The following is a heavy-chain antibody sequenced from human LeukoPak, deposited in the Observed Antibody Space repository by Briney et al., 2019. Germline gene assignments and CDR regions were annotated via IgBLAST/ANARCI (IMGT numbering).Heavy chain of an antibody. Sequence: ASVKVSCKASGYTFTGYYMHWVRLAPGQGLEWMGWISAYNGNTNYAQKLQGRVTMTTDTSTSTAYMELRSLRSDDTAVYYCARDLGYSGHFDYWGQGTLVTVSS. CDR2: ISAYNGNT. CDR3: ARDLGYSGHFDY. CDR1: GYTFTGYY. J-gene: IGHJ4*02. D-gene: IGHD5-12*01. V-gene: IGHV1-18*04.